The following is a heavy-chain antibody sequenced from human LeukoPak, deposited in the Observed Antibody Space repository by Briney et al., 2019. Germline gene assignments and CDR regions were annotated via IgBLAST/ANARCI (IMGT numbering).Heavy chain of an antibody. J-gene: IGHJ4*02. CDR2: IKQDGSEK. Sequence: GGSLRLSCAASGLTFSSYSMNWVRQAPGKGLEWVANIKQDGSEKYYVDSVKGRFTISRDNSKNTLYLQMNSLRAEDTAIYYCVRDRGTYRPIDYWGQGTLVTVSS. V-gene: IGHV3-7*03. CDR1: GLTFSSYS. D-gene: IGHD1-26*01. CDR3: VRDRGTYRPIDY.